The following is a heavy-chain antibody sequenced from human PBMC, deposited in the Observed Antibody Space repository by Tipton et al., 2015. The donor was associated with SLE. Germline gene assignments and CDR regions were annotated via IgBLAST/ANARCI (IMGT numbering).Heavy chain of an antibody. J-gene: IGHJ4*02. CDR1: GGSFSGYY. Sequence: LRLSCAVFGGSFSGYYWSWVRQPPGKGLEWIGEIYHSGNTNYNPSLKSRVTISRDTSKNQFSLRLSSVTAADTAVYYCARRDDYWGQGTLVTVSS. CDR3: ARRDDY. V-gene: IGHV4-34*01. CDR2: IYHSGNT.